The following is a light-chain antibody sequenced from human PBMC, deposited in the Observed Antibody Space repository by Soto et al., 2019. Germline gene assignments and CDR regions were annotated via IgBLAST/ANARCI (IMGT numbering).Light chain of an antibody. CDR1: QGISSY. J-gene: IGKJ1*01. V-gene: IGKV1-9*01. CDR2: AAS. CDR3: LQHHSYPQT. Sequence: DIQLTQSPSFLSASVGDRVTITCRASQGISSYLAWYQQKPGKAPKLLIYAASTLQSGVPSRFSGSGSGTEFTLTISSLQPEDVATYYCLQHHSYPQTFGQGTKVDIK.